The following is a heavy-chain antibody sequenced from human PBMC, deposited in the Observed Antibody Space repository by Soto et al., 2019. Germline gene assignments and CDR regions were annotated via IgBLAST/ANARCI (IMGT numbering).Heavy chain of an antibody. V-gene: IGHV3-23*01. Sequence: DVQLLESGGGLVQPGGSLRLSCATSGFTFSTYAMSWVRQAPGKGLEWVSSMSGNGGNTYYANSVKGRFTISRDNSENTLYLQMDSLRAADAAVYYCAKDSRRDCSTTTCSLFDYWGPGTLVTVS. J-gene: IGHJ4*02. CDR2: MSGNGGNT. D-gene: IGHD2-2*01. CDR1: GFTFSTYA. CDR3: AKDSRRDCSTTTCSLFDY.